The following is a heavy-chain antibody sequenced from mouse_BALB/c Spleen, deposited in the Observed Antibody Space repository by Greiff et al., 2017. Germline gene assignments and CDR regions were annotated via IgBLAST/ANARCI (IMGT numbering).Heavy chain of an antibody. J-gene: IGHJ2*01. CDR2: INPSSGYT. CDR1: GYTFPSYT. V-gene: IGHV1-4*01. Sequence: VQLQQSGADLARPGASVKMSCKASGYTFPSYTMHWVKQRPGQGLEWIGYINPSSGYTNYNQKFKDKATLTADKSSSTAYMQLSSLTSEDSAVYYCAKYRYFDYWGQGTTLTVSS. D-gene: IGHD2-14*01. CDR3: AKYRYFDY.